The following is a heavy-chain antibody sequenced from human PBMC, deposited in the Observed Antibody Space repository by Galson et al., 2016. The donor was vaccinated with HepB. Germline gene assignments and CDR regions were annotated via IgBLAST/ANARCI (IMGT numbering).Heavy chain of an antibody. D-gene: IGHD3-3*01. Sequence: QSGAEVKKPGESLKISCRGSGYTFDSYWIGWARQMPGKGLEWMAIIYPGDFDIRYSPSFQGQVTISVDKSISTAYLQWSSLTASDTAMYYGARSLTDSYDFWGAIYNYYAMDVWGQGTTVIVS. J-gene: IGHJ6*02. CDR2: IYPGDFDI. V-gene: IGHV5-51*01. CDR3: ARSLTDSYDFWGAIYNYYAMDV. CDR1: GYTFDSYW.